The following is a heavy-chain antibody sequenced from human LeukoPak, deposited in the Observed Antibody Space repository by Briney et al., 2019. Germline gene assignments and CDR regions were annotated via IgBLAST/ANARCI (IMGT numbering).Heavy chain of an antibody. CDR2: ISSSSSYT. Sequence: GGSLRLSCAASGFTFSDYYMSWIRQAPGKGLEWASYISSSSSYTDYADSVKGRFTISRDNAKKSLYPQMNSLRAEDTAVYYCARLVAAAGAPWYFDLWGRGTLVTVSS. CDR3: ARLVAAAGAPWYFDL. J-gene: IGHJ2*01. CDR1: GFTFSDYY. D-gene: IGHD6-13*01. V-gene: IGHV3-11*06.